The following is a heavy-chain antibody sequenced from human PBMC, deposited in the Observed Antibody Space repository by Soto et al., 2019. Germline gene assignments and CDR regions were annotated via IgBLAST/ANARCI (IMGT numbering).Heavy chain of an antibody. V-gene: IGHV4-39*01. Sequence: PSETLSLTCTVSACSTSSSSYYWGWIRQPPGKGLEWTGNIYYSGSTYYNPSLKSRRTISEDTSNNQFSLKLSSVTAADTAVYYCMLGSGWKDFDYWGQGTLVTVSS. CDR2: IYYSGST. D-gene: IGHD3-22*01. CDR1: ACSTSSSSYY. CDR3: MLGSGWKDFDY. J-gene: IGHJ4*02.